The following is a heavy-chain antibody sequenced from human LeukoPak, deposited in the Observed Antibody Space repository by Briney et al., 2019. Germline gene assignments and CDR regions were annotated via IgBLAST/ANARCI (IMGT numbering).Heavy chain of an antibody. Sequence: ASMKDSCKASGYTFTGYYLHWVRQAPGQGLEWMGWINPNSGGTNYAQNFQGRVTMTRDTSISTAYLELSRLRSDDTAVYYCASGGGADYWSGYYLDYWGQGTLVTVSS. CDR2: INPNSGGT. J-gene: IGHJ4*02. V-gene: IGHV1-2*02. CDR1: GYTFTGYY. D-gene: IGHD3-3*01. CDR3: ASGGGADYWSGYYLDY.